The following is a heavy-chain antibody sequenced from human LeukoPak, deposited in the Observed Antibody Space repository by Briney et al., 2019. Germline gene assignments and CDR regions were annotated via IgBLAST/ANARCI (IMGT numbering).Heavy chain of an antibody. J-gene: IGHJ6*03. CDR1: GGSISSYY. Sequence: PSEILSLTCTVSGGSISSYYWSWIRQPPGKGLEWIGYIYYSGSTNYNPSLKSRVTISVDTSKNQFSLKLSSVTAADTAVYYCARGRGYSYGYVYYYMDVWGKGTTVTISS. D-gene: IGHD5-18*01. CDR2: IYYSGST. CDR3: ARGRGYSYGYVYYYMDV. V-gene: IGHV4-59*01.